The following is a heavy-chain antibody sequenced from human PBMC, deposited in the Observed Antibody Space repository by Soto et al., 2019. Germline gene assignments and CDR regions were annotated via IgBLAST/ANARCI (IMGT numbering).Heavy chain of an antibody. CDR1: GYPFTSSA. V-gene: IGHV1-3*01. D-gene: IGHD2-21*02. Sequence: ASVKVSCKASGYPFTSSAMHWVRQAPGQRLEWMGWINAGNGNTKYSQKFQGRVTITRDTSASTAYMELSGLRSEDTAVYYCARSIVVVTALDYWGQGTLVTVSS. J-gene: IGHJ4*02. CDR3: ARSIVVVTALDY. CDR2: INAGNGNT.